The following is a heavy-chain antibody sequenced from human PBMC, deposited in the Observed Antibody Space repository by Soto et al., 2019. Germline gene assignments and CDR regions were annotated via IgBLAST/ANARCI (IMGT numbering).Heavy chain of an antibody. V-gene: IGHV3-30*18. Sequence: QVQLVESGGGVVQPGRSLRLSCAASGFTFSSYGMHWVRQAPGKGLEWVAVISYDGSNKYYADSVKGRFTISRDNSKNTLYLQMNSLRAEDTAVYYCAKESNRRLNDWYFDRWFRGTLVTVSS. CDR3: AKESNRRLNDWYFDR. D-gene: IGHD2-8*01. CDR2: ISYDGSNK. CDR1: GFTFSSYG. J-gene: IGHJ2*01.